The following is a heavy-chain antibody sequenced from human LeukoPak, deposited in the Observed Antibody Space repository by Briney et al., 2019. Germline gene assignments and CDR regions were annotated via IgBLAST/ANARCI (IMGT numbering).Heavy chain of an antibody. CDR3: ARDLGHYGSGSPY. J-gene: IGHJ4*02. CDR1: GFTFDDYT. V-gene: IGHV3-48*04. D-gene: IGHD3-10*01. CDR2: IRSNSDAI. Sequence: GGSLRLSCAASGFTFDDYTMHWVRQAPGKGLEWISYIRSNSDAIDYADSVKGRFTISRDNAKSSLYLQMNSLRAEDTAVYYCARDLGHYGSGSPYWGRGTLVTVSS.